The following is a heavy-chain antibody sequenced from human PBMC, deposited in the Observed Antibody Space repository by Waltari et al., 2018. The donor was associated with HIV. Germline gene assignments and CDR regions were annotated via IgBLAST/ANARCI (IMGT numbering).Heavy chain of an antibody. V-gene: IGHV1-2*02. CDR1: GYTFSDNY. CDR3: ARVPQGRLGELSTYDIDY. CDR2: SNPNSGGT. Sequence: QVQLVQSGAVVKKPGASVKVSCKTSGYTFSDNYIHWTRQAPGQGPEWMGWSNPNSGGTNYAQRFQDRVTSTRDTHISTVFMDRRRRASDDTAVYYCARVPQGRLGELSTYDIDYWGQGSLVIVSS. J-gene: IGHJ4*02. D-gene: IGHD3-16*01.